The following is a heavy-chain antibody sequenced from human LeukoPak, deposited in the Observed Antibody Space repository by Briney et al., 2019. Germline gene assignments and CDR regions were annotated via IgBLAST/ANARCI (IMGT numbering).Heavy chain of an antibody. J-gene: IGHJ5*02. CDR2: ISAYNGNT. CDR1: GYTFTSYG. CDR3: ARDGEVRYFDWLSQPNWFDP. Sequence: VASVNVSCKASGYTFTSYGISWVRQAPGQGLERMGWISAYNGNTNYAQKLQGRVTMTTDTSTSTDYMELRSLRSDDTAVYYCARDGEVRYFDWLSQPNWFDPWGQGTLVTVSS. D-gene: IGHD3-9*01. V-gene: IGHV1-18*04.